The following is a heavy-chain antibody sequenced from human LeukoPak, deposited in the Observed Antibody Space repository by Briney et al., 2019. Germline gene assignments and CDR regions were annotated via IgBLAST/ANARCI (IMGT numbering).Heavy chain of an antibody. CDR3: ARHNYDDYVFDI. J-gene: IGHJ3*02. D-gene: IGHD4-17*01. V-gene: IGHV4-59*08. Sequence: PSETLSLTCTVSGGSLSSYYFSWIRQSPGKGLEWIACINYSGSASYNPSLKSRVTMSVDTSKQFSLSLSSVTAADTAVYYCARHNYDDYVFDIWGQGTKVTVSS. CDR1: GGSLSSYY. CDR2: INYSGSA.